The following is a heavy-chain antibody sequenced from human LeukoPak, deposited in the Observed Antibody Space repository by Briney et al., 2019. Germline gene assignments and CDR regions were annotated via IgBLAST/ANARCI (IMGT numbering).Heavy chain of an antibody. V-gene: IGHV3-30*02. D-gene: IGHD2-21*02. CDR1: GFTFSSYG. Sequence: PGGSLRLSCAASGFTFSSYGMHWVRQAPGKGLEWVAFIRYDGSNKYYADSVKGRFTISRDNSKNTLYLRMNSLRAEDTAVYYCARDRGVVTATYYFDYWGQGTLVTVSS. CDR2: IRYDGSNK. CDR3: ARDRGVVTATYYFDY. J-gene: IGHJ4*02.